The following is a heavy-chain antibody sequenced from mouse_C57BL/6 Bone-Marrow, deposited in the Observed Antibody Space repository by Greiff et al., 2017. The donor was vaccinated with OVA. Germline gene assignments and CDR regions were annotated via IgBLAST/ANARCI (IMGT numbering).Heavy chain of an antibody. D-gene: IGHD1-1*01. Sequence: EVKLQESGPGLVKPSQSLSLTCSVTGYSITSGYYWNWIRQFPGNKLEWMGYISYDGSNNYNPSLKNRISITRDTSKNQFFLKLNSVTTEDTATYYCARERALYYGSSYWYFDVWGTGTTVTVSS. V-gene: IGHV3-6*01. CDR2: ISYDGSN. CDR3: ARERALYYGSSYWYFDV. J-gene: IGHJ1*03. CDR1: GYSITSGYY.